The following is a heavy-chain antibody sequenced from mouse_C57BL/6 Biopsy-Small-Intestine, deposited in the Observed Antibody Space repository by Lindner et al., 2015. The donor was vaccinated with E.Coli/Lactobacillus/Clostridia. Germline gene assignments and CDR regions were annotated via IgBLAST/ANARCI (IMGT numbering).Heavy chain of an antibody. CDR3: ATSYSNYVDY. J-gene: IGHJ2*01. D-gene: IGHD2-5*01. Sequence: VQLQESGAELVRPGASVKLSCTASGFNIKDDYMHWVKQRPEQGLEWIGWIDPENGDTEYASKFQGKATITADTSSNTAYLQLSSLTSEDTAVYYCATSYSNYVDYWGQGTTLTVSS. CDR1: GFNIKDDY. CDR2: IDPENGDT. V-gene: IGHV14-4*01.